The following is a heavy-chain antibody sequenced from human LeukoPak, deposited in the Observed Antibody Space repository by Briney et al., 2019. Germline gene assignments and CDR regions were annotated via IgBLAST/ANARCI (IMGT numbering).Heavy chain of an antibody. Sequence: GGSLRLSCAASGFTFSSYGMHWVRQAPGKGLEWVAVIWYDGSSKYYADSVKGRFTISRDNSKNTLYLQMNSLRAEDTAVYYCARVASRYGDYDPPDYWGQGTLVTVSS. CDR3: ARVASRYGDYDPPDY. CDR2: IWYDGSSK. CDR1: GFTFSSYG. J-gene: IGHJ4*02. D-gene: IGHD4-17*01. V-gene: IGHV3-33*01.